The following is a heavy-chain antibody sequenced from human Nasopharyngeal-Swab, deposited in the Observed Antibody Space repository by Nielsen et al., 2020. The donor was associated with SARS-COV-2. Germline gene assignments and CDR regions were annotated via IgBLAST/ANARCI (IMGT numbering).Heavy chain of an antibody. CDR1: GFTFSTYN. Sequence: GGSLRLSCAASGFTFSTYNMHWVRQAPGKGLEWVSSISSRTTYIYYADSMKGRFTISRDNAKNSLYLQMSSLRAEDTAIYYCARGGQQPLWGQGTLVTVSS. CDR3: ARGGQQPL. CDR2: ISSRTTYI. J-gene: IGHJ4*02. V-gene: IGHV3-21*01. D-gene: IGHD6-13*01.